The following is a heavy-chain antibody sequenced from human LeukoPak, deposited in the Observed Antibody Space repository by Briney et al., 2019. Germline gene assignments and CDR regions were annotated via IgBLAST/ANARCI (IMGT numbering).Heavy chain of an antibody. V-gene: IGHV4-39*01. Sequence: SETLSLTCTVSGGSISSSSYYWGWIRQPPGKGLEWIGSIYYSGSTYYNPSLKSRVTISADTSKNQFSLKLSSVTAADTAVYYCASFPAIAVAGLIDYWGQGTLDTVSS. CDR1: GGSISSSSYY. D-gene: IGHD6-19*01. CDR2: IYYSGST. CDR3: ASFPAIAVAGLIDY. J-gene: IGHJ4*02.